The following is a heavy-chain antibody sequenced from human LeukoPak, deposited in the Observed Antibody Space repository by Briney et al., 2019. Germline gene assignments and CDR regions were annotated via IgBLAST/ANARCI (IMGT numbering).Heavy chain of an antibody. Sequence: VASVKVSCKASGYTFTSYAMHWVRQAPGQRLEWMGWINAGNGNTKYSQKFQGRVTITRDTSASTAYMELSSLRSEDTAVYYCARGGPAATTTPLDYWGQGTLVTVSS. CDR3: ARGGPAATTTPLDY. D-gene: IGHD1-26*01. CDR2: INAGNGNT. J-gene: IGHJ4*02. V-gene: IGHV1-3*01. CDR1: GYTFTSYA.